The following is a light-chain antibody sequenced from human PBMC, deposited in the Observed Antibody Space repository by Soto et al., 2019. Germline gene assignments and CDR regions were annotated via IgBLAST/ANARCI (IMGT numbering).Light chain of an antibody. CDR1: QSISSY. V-gene: IGKV1-39*01. Sequence: DIQMTQSPSSLAASVGDRVTITCRASQSISSYLNWYQQKPGKAPKLLIYAASSLQSGVPSRVSGSGSGTDFTLTISSLQPEYFATYYCQQSYSTPQTFGQGTKVEIK. CDR2: AAS. J-gene: IGKJ1*01. CDR3: QQSYSTPQT.